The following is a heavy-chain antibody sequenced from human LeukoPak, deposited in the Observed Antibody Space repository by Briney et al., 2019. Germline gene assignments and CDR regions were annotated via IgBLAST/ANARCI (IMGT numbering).Heavy chain of an antibody. Sequence: SETLSLTCTVSSGSFRTYYWSWIRQPPGKGLEWIGYIFYNEGTSYNPSLKSRVTISVDTSNNQLSLKVNSVTAADTAVYFCARGPYSYDSSGAFDIWGQGTMVTVSS. CDR2: IFYNEGT. CDR3: ARGPYSYDSSGAFDI. V-gene: IGHV4-59*08. J-gene: IGHJ3*02. D-gene: IGHD3-22*01. CDR1: SGSFRTYY.